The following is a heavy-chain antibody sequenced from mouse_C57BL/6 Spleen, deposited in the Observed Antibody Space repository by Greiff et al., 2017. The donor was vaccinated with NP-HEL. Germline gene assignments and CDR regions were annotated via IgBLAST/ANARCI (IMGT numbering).Heavy chain of an antibody. J-gene: IGHJ1*03. D-gene: IGHD1-1*01. Sequence: QVQLQQSGAELVKPGASVKVSCKASGYTFTSYWMHWVKQRPGQGLEWIGRIHPSDSDPNYNQKFKGKATLTVDKSSSTAYMQLSSLTSEDSAVYYCAISAGSYWYFDVWGTGTTVTVSS. V-gene: IGHV1-74*01. CDR3: AISAGSYWYFDV. CDR2: IHPSDSDP. CDR1: GYTFTSYW.